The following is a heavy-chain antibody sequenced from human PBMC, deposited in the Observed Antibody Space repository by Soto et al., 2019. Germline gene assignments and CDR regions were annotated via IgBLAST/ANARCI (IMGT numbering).Heavy chain of an antibody. CDR1: GFTFSSYG. J-gene: IGHJ4*02. V-gene: IGHV3-30*18. Sequence: GGSLRLSCAASGFTFSSYGMHWVRQAPGKGLEWVAVISHDGSNKYYADSVKGRFTISRDNSKNQLYLQMNSLRSDDTAVYYCAKDLIPDAYTSISEYHYWGQGTLVTVS. D-gene: IGHD3-16*01. CDR3: AKDLIPDAYTSISEYHY. CDR2: ISHDGSNK.